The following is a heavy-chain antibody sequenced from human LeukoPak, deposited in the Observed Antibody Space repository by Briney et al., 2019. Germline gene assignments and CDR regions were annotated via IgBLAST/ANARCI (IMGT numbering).Heavy chain of an antibody. CDR2: IYYSGST. Sequence: SQTLSLTCTVSGGSISSYYWSWIRQPPGKGLEWIGYIYYSGSTNYNPSLTSRVTISVDTSKNQFSLKLSSVTAADTAVYYCARESVVPAAMGYYYYYYMDVWGKGTTVTVSS. CDR3: ARESVVPAAMGYYYYYYMDV. CDR1: GGSISSYY. D-gene: IGHD2-2*01. J-gene: IGHJ6*03. V-gene: IGHV4-59*01.